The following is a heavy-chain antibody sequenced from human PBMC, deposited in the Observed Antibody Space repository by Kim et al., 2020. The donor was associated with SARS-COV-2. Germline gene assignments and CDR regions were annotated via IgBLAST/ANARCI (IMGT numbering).Heavy chain of an antibody. D-gene: IGHD1-26*01. CDR2: ISHDGIAG. J-gene: IGHJ4*02. CDR3: VKYSRASDY. V-gene: IGHV3-7*01. CDR1: GFTFSTSW. Sequence: GGSLRLSCVASGFTFSTSWMNWVRQAPGKGLEWVATISHDGIAGFSVDSLKGRSTISRDNAKNSLFLQMNSLRVEDTAVYYCVKYSRASDYWGQGTQATVSS.